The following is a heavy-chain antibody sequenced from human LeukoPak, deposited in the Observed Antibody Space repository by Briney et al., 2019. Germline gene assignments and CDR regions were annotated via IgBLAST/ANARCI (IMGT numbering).Heavy chain of an antibody. CDR3: ARDDIVVVPAAMDY. J-gene: IGHJ4*02. CDR2: IDRDGVT. D-gene: IGHD2-2*01. Sequence: PGGSLRLSCAASGFIFTKYDMHWVRHVTGRGLEWVSGIDRDGVTYYSDSVKGRFTMSRDNAKSSLYLQMNSLRAEDTAVYYCARDDIVVVPAAMDYWGQGTLVTVSS. CDR1: GFIFTKYD. V-gene: IGHV3-13*01.